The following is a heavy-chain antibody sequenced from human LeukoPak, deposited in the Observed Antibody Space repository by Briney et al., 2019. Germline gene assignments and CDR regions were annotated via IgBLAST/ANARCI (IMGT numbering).Heavy chain of an antibody. CDR2: IIPIFGTA. D-gene: IGHD2-15*01. J-gene: IGHJ5*02. V-gene: IGHV1-69*05. CDR3: AREGYCSGGSCYPGYNWFDP. Sequence: GASVKVSCKASGGTFSSYAISWVRQAPGQGLEWMGGIIPIFGTANYAQKFQGRDTITTDESTSTAYMELSSLRSEDTAVYYCAREGYCSGGSCYPGYNWFDPWGQGTLVTVSS. CDR1: GGTFSSYA.